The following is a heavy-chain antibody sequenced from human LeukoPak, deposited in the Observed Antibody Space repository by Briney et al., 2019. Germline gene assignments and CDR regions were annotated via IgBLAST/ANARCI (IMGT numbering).Heavy chain of an antibody. J-gene: IGHJ3*02. Sequence: PGGSLRLSCAASGFTFFNYAMAWVRQAPGKGLEWVSAMSGSGDNTFYAGSVKGRFTISRDNSKNTLYLQMNGLRAEDAAIYYCAKSQRLYYHDRSGPDAFDIWGQGTMVTVSS. CDR1: GFTFFNYA. D-gene: IGHD3-22*01. V-gene: IGHV3-23*01. CDR3: AKSQRLYYHDRSGPDAFDI. CDR2: MSGSGDNT.